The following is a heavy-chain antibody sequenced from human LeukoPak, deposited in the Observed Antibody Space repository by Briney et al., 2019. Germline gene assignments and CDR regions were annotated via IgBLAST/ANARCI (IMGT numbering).Heavy chain of an antibody. CDR2: ISSSSSYI. CDR3: AREVIWSGYYTGSRGYYYYMDV. D-gene: IGHD3-3*01. Sequence: GGSLRLSCAASGFTFSSYSMNWVRQAPGKGLEWVSSISSSSSYIYYADSVKGRFTISRDNAKNSLYLQMNSLRAEDTAVYYCAREVIWSGYYTGSRGYYYYMDVWGKGTTVTVPS. J-gene: IGHJ6*03. V-gene: IGHV3-21*01. CDR1: GFTFSSYS.